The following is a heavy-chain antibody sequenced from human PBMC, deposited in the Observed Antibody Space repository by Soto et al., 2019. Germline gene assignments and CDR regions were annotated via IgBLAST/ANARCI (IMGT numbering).Heavy chain of an antibody. D-gene: IGHD6-19*01. J-gene: IGHJ5*02. CDR2: IIPIFGPA. CDR1: GGTFSSYA. CDR3: ARANICAHYSSGWGLGFDP. Sequence: QVQLVQSGAEVKKPGSSVKVSCKASGGTFSSYAISWVRQAPGQGLQWMGGIIPIFGPANYAQKFQGRVTITADESTSTAYMELSSLRSEDTAVYYCARANICAHYSSGWGLGFDPWGQGTLVTVSS. V-gene: IGHV1-69*01.